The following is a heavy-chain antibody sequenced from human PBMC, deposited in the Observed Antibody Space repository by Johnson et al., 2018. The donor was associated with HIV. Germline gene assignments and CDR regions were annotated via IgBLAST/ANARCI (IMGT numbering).Heavy chain of an antibody. V-gene: IGHV3-30-3*01. CDR3: ARAEKSSSGVDAFDI. J-gene: IGHJ3*02. D-gene: IGHD6-6*01. CDR1: GFTFSS. CDR2: ISHDGSNK. Sequence: QEQLVESGGGVVQPGRSLRLSCAASGFTFSSMHWDRQAPGKGLEWVAVISHDGSNKYYADSVKGRFTISRDNSKNTQSLQMNSLRVEDTAVYYCARAEKSSSGVDAFDIWGQGTLVAVSS.